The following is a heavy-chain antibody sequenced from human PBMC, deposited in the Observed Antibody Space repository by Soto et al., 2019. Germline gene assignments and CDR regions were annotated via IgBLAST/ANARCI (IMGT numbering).Heavy chain of an antibody. Sequence: EVQLVQSGAEVKEPGESLKISCKTSGYTFTTSWIGWVRQMPGKGLEWMGIIYPDDSDTRYGPSFQGQVTISADKSISTAYLQWSSLQASDTAIYYCARGRRHFDFWSASTSIYYNDMDVWGQGTTVTVSS. J-gene: IGHJ6*02. D-gene: IGHD3-3*01. CDR1: GYTFTTSW. CDR2: IYPDDSDT. CDR3: ARGRRHFDFWSASTSIYYNDMDV. V-gene: IGHV5-51*01.